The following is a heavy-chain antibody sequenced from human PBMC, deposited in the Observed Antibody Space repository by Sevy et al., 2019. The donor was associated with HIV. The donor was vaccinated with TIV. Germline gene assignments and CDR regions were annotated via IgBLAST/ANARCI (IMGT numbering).Heavy chain of an antibody. D-gene: IGHD6-6*01. CDR1: GFTFSSYA. V-gene: IGHV3-30-3*01. CDR2: ISYDGSNK. J-gene: IGHJ4*02. Sequence: GGSLRLSCAASGFTFSSYAMHWVRQAPGKGLEWVAVISYDGSNKYYADSVKGRFTISRDNSKNTLYLQMNSLRAEDTAVYYCAREGGEIAARPDQLPFDYWGPGTLVTVSS. CDR3: AREGGEIAARPDQLPFDY.